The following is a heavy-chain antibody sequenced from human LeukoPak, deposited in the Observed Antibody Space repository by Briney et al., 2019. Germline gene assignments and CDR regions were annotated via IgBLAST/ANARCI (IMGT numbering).Heavy chain of an antibody. CDR3: ARDWPIYYYYGMDV. V-gene: IGHV1-18*01. CDR1: GCTFTSYG. Sequence: ASVKVSCKASGCTFTSYGISWVRQAPGQGLEWMGWISAYNGNTNYAQKLQGRVTMTTDTSTSTAYMELRSLRSDDTAVYYCARDWPIYYYYGMDVWGQGTTVTVSS. J-gene: IGHJ6*02. CDR2: ISAYNGNT.